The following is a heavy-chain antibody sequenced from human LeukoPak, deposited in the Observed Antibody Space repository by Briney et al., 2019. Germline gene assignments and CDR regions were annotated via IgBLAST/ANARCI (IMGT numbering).Heavy chain of an antibody. CDR2: IKQDVSEK. CDR1: GSTFSSYW. D-gene: IGHD5-12*01. CDR3: ARARRGYSGGPYYFDY. V-gene: IGHV3-7*01. Sequence: GGSLRLTCAASGSTFSSYWMSWVRQAPGRGLEWVANIKQDVSEKYYVDSVKGRFTISRDNAKNSLYLQMNSLRAEDTAVYYCARARRGYSGGPYYFDYWGQGTLVTVSS. J-gene: IGHJ4*02.